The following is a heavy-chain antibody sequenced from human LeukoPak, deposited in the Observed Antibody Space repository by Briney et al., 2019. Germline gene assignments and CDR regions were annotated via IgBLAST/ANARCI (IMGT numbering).Heavy chain of an antibody. D-gene: IGHD3-22*01. V-gene: IGHV3-21*01. CDR1: GFTFSSYS. J-gene: IGHJ3*02. Sequence: GGSLRLSCAASGFTFSSYSMNWVRQAPGKGLEWDSSISSSSSYIYYADSVKGRFTISRDNAKNSLYLQMNSLRAEDTAVYYCARPDRRAFDIWGQGTMVTVSS. CDR3: ARPDRRAFDI. CDR2: ISSSSSYI.